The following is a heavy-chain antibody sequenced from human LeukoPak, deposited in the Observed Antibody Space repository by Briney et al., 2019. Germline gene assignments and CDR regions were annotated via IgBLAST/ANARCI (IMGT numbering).Heavy chain of an antibody. V-gene: IGHV1-24*01. Sequence: GASVKVSCKVSGYTLTELSMHWVRQAPGKGLEWMGGFDPEDGETIYAQKFQGRVTMTEDTSTDTAYMELSSLRSEDTAVYYCASRGYSYGNFDYWGQGTLVTVSS. D-gene: IGHD5-18*01. CDR2: FDPEDGET. CDR3: ASRGYSYGNFDY. J-gene: IGHJ4*02. CDR1: GYTLTELS.